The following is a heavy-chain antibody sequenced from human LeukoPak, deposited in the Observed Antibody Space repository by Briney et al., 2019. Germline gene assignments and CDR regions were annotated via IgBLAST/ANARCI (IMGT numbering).Heavy chain of an antibody. J-gene: IGHJ4*02. Sequence: SETLSLTCTVSGGSISSSSYYWGWLRQPPGKGLEWIGSIYYSGSTYYNPSLKSRVTISVDTSKNQFSLKLSSVTAADTAVYYCARQFNYYDSSGYPLDYWGQGTLVTVSS. CDR3: ARQFNYYDSSGYPLDY. V-gene: IGHV4-39*01. D-gene: IGHD3-22*01. CDR1: GGSISSSSYY. CDR2: IYYSGST.